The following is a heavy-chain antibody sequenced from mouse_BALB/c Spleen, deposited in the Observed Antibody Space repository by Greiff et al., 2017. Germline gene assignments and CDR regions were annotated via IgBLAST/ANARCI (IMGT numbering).Heavy chain of an antibody. V-gene: IGHV5-4*02. CDR3: ASDGYYGAY. J-gene: IGHJ3*01. CDR2: ISDGGSYT. CDR1: GFTFSDYY. Sequence: EVQLVESGGGLVKPGGSLKLSCAASGFTFSDYYMYWVRQTPEKRLEWVATISDGGSYTYYPDSVKGRFTISRDNAKNNLYLQMSSLKSEDTAMYYCASDGYYGAYWGQGTLVTVSA. D-gene: IGHD2-3*01.